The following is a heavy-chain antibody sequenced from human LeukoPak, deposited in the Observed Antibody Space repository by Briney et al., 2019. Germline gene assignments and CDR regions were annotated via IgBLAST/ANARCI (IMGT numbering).Heavy chain of an antibody. V-gene: IGHV1-2*02. D-gene: IGHD2-8*01. CDR3: ARGQTIVLMAYAILGY. CDR2: INPNSGGT. CDR1: GYTFTGYY. J-gene: IGHJ4*02. Sequence: GASVKVSCKASGYTFTGYYMHWVRQAPGQGLEWMGWINPNSGGTNYAQKFQGRVTMTRDTSISTAYMELSRLRSDDTAVYYCARGQTIVLMAYAILGYWGQGTLVTVSS.